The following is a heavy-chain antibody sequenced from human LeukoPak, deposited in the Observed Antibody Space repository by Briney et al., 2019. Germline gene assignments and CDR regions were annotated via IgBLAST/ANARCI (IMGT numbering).Heavy chain of an antibody. Sequence: SVKVSCKASGGTFSSYIISWVRQAPGQGLEWMGRIIPILGIANYAQKFQGRVTITADKSTSTAYMELSSLRSEDTAVYYCARDRGRRYYDSSGYQPFDYWGQGTLVTVSS. CDR2: IIPILGIA. CDR3: ARDRGRRYYDSSGYQPFDY. J-gene: IGHJ4*02. CDR1: GGTFSSYI. D-gene: IGHD3-22*01. V-gene: IGHV1-69*04.